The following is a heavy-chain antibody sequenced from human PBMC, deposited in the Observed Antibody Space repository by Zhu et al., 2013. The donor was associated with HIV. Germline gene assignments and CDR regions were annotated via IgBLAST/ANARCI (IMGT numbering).Heavy chain of an antibody. CDR3: ARALGYCTNGVCLFCYGSGSRWFDP. D-gene: IGHD2-8*01. CDR1: GYTFTTYG. V-gene: IGHV1-18*01. Sequence: QVQLVQSGAEVKKPGASVKVSCQASGYTFTTYGITWVRQAPGQGLEWMGWISAYNGNTKYAQKFQGRVTMTTDTSTSTAYMDLRSLTSDDTAVYYCARALGYCTNGVCLFCYGSGSRWFDPWGQGTLVTVSS. J-gene: IGHJ5*02. CDR2: ISAYNGNT.